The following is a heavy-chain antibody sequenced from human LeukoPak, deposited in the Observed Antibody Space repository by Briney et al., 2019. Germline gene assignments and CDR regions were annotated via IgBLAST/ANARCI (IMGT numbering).Heavy chain of an antibody. CDR1: GYTFTGCY. J-gene: IGHJ1*01. CDR2: INGNSGDT. D-gene: IGHD6-19*01. V-gene: IGHV1-2*02. CDR3: VRVAVTGIAYFQY. Sequence: RGASVKVSCKASGYTFTGCYLHWMRQAPGQGLEWMGWINGNSGDTNYAQKFQGRVTMTRDTSISTAYMDLIRLTSDDTAVYYCVRVAVTGIAYFQYWGQGTLVTVPS.